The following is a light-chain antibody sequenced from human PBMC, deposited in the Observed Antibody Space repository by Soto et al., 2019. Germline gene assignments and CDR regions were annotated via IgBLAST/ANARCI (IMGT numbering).Light chain of an antibody. CDR1: NIGSES. CDR2: YDS. CDR3: HVWDSSSDHPVV. Sequence: SYELTQPPSVSVAPGKTARITCGGNNIGSESVHWYQQKPGQAPVLVIDYDSDRPSGIPERFSGSNSVNTATLTISRVEAGDEADYDCHVWDSSSDHPVVFGGGTKLTVL. V-gene: IGLV3-21*04. J-gene: IGLJ2*01.